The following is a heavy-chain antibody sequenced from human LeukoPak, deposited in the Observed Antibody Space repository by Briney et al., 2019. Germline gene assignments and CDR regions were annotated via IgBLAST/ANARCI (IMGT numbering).Heavy chain of an antibody. V-gene: IGHV4-34*01. J-gene: IGHJ4*02. CDR1: GGSFSGYY. D-gene: IGHD5-24*01. Sequence: PSETLSLTCAVYGGSFSGYYWSWIRQPPGKGLEWIGEINHSGSTNYNPSLKSRVTISVDTSKNQFSLKLSSVTAAGTAVYYCAREVTSGRDGYNYFDYWGQGTLVTVSS. CDR2: INHSGST. CDR3: AREVTSGRDGYNYFDY.